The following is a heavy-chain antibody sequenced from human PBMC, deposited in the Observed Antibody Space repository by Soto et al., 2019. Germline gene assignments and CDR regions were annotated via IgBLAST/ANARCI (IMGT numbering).Heavy chain of an antibody. CDR2: IYHSGST. CDR3: ATMTTLTTRAIDI. CDR1: GGSISSGGYS. D-gene: IGHD4-17*01. V-gene: IGHV4-30-2*01. Sequence: QLQLQESGSGLVKPSQTLSLTCAVAGGSISSGGYSWNWIRQPPGKGLEWIVYIYHSGSTYYNPSLKSRFTISLDRSKDQFSLKLSSVTAADTAVYYCATMTTLTTRAIDIWGQGTMVTVSS. J-gene: IGHJ3*02.